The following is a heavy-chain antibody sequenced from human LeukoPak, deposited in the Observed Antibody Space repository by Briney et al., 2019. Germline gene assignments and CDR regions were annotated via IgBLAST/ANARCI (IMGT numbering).Heavy chain of an antibody. CDR2: ISTISSTI. CDR3: ARATTVTTKFED. D-gene: IGHD4-17*01. Sequence: GGSHRLFCEASGFTFSSYSMNWVRQAPGKGLEWISYISTISSTIMYADSVKGRFTISSDNAKNSLYLQMNSLRAEDTAVYYCARATTVTTKFEDWGQGTTVTVSS. V-gene: IGHV3-48*01. CDR1: GFTFSSYS. J-gene: IGHJ4*02.